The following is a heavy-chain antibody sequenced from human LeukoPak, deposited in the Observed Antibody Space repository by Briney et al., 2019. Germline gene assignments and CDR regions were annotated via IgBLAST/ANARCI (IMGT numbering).Heavy chain of an antibody. V-gene: IGHV3-23*01. CDR1: GFTFSSYA. Sequence: PGGSLRLSCAASGFTFSSYAMSWVRQAPGKGLEWVSAISGSGGSTYYADSVKGRFTISRDNSKNTLYLQMNSLRAEDTAVYYCARDPVTYYYDSSGYSTYYYYGMDVWGQGTTVTVSS. J-gene: IGHJ6*02. D-gene: IGHD3-22*01. CDR3: ARDPVTYYYDSSGYSTYYYYGMDV. CDR2: ISGSGGST.